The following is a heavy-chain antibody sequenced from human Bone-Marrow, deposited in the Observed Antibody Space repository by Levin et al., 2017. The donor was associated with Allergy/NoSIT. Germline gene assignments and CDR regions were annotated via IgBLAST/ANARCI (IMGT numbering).Heavy chain of an antibody. J-gene: IGHJ6*02. Sequence: GESLKISCKTSGYTFTDQNIHWVRQAPGHGLEWMGRITPESGGTHYSPKMEGRVTLTRDTSSSTAYMELSRLSLDDAAVYYCWVSKGDFDVWGQGTAVTVSS. V-gene: IGHV1-2*06. CDR2: ITPESGGT. CDR1: GYTFTDQN. D-gene: IGHD3-3*01. CDR3: WVSKGDFDV.